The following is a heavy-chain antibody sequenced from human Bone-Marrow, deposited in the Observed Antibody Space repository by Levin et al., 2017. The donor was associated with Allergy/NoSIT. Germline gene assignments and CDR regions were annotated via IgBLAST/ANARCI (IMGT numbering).Heavy chain of an antibody. CDR1: GGSISSNNW. Sequence: SETLSLTCAVSGGSISSNNWWSWVRQPPGKGLEWIGEIYHSGGTNYNPSLKSRVTISVDKSKNQFSLKLTSVTAADTAVYYCARDYGDYDNSGYYFDFWGQGTLVTVSS. J-gene: IGHJ4*02. CDR3: ARDYGDYDNSGYYFDF. V-gene: IGHV4-4*02. D-gene: IGHD3-22*01. CDR2: IYHSGGT.